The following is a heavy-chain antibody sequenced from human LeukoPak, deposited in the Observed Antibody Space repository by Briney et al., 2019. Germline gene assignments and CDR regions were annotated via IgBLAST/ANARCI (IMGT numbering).Heavy chain of an antibody. CDR2: MNPNRGNT. Sequence: GASVKVSCKASGYTFTSYDINWVRQATGQGLEWMGWMNPNRGNTGYAQKFQGRVTMTRNTSISTAYMELSSLRSEDTAVYYCARVLWFGELSSYYWGQGTLVTVSS. CDR1: GYTFTSYD. CDR3: ARVLWFGELSSYY. D-gene: IGHD3-10*01. V-gene: IGHV1-8*01. J-gene: IGHJ4*02.